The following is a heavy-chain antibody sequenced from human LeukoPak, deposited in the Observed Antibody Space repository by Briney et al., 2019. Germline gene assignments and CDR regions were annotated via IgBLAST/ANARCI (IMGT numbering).Heavy chain of an antibody. V-gene: IGHV1-46*01. D-gene: IGHD3-10*01. CDR2: ITPNTGDT. Sequence: ASVKVSCKASGYTFSSFYLHWVRQAPGQGLEWMGIITPNTGDTTYAPKFQDRLIMTRDRSTSTVYMELHSLRSEDTAAYYCARSRNYYRVYFDNWGQRTLVPVSS. CDR1: GYTFSSFY. CDR3: ARSRNYYRVYFDN. J-gene: IGHJ4*02.